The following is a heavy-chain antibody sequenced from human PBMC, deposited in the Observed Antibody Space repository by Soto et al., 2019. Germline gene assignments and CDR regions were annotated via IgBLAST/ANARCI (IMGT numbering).Heavy chain of an antibody. J-gene: IGHJ6*02. CDR3: ASSNIAAAPYGMDV. D-gene: IGHD6-13*01. CDR2: ISAYNGNT. Sequence: SVKLCCKTSGYTCTSYGSSWRRQAPGQGLEWMGWISAYNGNTNYAQKLQGRVTMTTDTSTSTAYMELRSLRSDDTAVYYCASSNIAAAPYGMDVWGQGTTVTVSS. CDR1: GYTCTSYG. V-gene: IGHV1-18*01.